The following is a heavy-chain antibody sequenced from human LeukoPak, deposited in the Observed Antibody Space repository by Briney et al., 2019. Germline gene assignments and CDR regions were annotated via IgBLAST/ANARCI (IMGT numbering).Heavy chain of an antibody. D-gene: IGHD1-26*01. V-gene: IGHV4-59*01. CDR2: IYYSGST. Sequence: SETLSLTCTVSGGSISGYFWSWIRQPPGKGLECIRYIYYSGSTDYNPSLKSRVTISMETSKNQFSLNLSSVTAADTAVYYCARGLRVGNTGYYFDYWGQGTLVTVSS. CDR1: GGSISGYF. J-gene: IGHJ4*02. CDR3: ARGLRVGNTGYYFDY.